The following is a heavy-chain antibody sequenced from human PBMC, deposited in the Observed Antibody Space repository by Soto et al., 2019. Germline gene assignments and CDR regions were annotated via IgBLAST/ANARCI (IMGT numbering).Heavy chain of an antibody. D-gene: IGHD6-19*01. V-gene: IGHV1-69*13. CDR2: IIPIFGTA. CDR1: GGTFSSYA. Sequence: SVKVSFKASGGTFSSYAISWVRQAPGQGLEWMGGIIPIFGTANYAQKFQGRVTITADESTSTAYMELSSLRSEDTAVYYCARESSGRHTYYYYGMDVWGQGTTVTVSS. J-gene: IGHJ6*02. CDR3: ARESSGRHTYYYYGMDV.